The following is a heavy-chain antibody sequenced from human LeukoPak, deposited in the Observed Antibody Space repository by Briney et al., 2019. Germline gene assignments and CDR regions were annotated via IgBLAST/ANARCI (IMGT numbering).Heavy chain of an antibody. Sequence: GESLKISCKGSGYSFTSYWIDWVRQMPGKGLEWMGIIYPGDSDTRYSPPFQGQVTISADKSISTAYLQWSSLKASDTAMYYCARPVRYCSSTSCSNAFDIWGQGTMVTVSS. D-gene: IGHD2-2*01. CDR2: IYPGDSDT. J-gene: IGHJ3*02. CDR1: GYSFTSYW. V-gene: IGHV5-51*01. CDR3: ARPVRYCSSTSCSNAFDI.